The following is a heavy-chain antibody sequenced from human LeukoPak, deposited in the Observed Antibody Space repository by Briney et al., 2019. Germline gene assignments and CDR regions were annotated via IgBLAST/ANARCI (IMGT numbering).Heavy chain of an antibody. CDR3: ARVGYSSGWYGWFDP. Sequence: GGALRLSCAASGFTFSRYRMNWVRQAPGKGVEWVSSISSSSSYIYYADSVKGRFTISRDKDKNSLFLQMNSLRAEDTAVYYCARVGYSSGWYGWFDPWGQGTLVTVSS. D-gene: IGHD6-19*01. J-gene: IGHJ5*02. CDR2: ISSSSSYI. V-gene: IGHV3-21*01. CDR1: GFTFSRYR.